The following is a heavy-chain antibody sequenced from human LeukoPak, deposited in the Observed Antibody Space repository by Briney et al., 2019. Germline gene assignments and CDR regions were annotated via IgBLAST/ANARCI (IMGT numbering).Heavy chain of an antibody. J-gene: IGHJ4*02. CDR1: GFTFGSGW. CDR2: IKSKIDGGTT. D-gene: IGHD3-10*01. CDR3: VTGGHYFGD. V-gene: IGHV3-15*01. Sequence: GGSLRLSCVVSGFTFGSGWMSWIRQAPGKGPEWVAHIKSKIDGGTTDYGPSVKGRFIISRDDLENTLSLQMNRLRSDDTAVYYCVTGGHYFGDWGLGTLVTVSS.